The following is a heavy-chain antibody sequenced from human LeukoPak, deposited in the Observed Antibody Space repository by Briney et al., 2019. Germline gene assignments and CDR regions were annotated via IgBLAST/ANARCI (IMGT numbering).Heavy chain of an antibody. CDR1: GGSSSSYY. J-gene: IGHJ6*03. CDR3: ARTVYYYYYMDV. Sequence: PSETLSLTCTVSGGSSSSYYWSWIRQPPGKGLEWIGYIYYSGSTNYNPSLKSRVTISVDTSKNQFSLKLSSVTAADTAVYYCARTVYYYYYMDVWGKGTTVTVSS. V-gene: IGHV4-59*01. CDR2: IYYSGST.